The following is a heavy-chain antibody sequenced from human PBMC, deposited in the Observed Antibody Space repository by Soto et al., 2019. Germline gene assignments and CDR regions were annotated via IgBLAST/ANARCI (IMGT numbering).Heavy chain of an antibody. CDR3: ARVYRRVWYPVDY. Sequence: QLQLQESGPGLVKPSETLSLTCTVSGGSLSSSSYYWGWMRQPPGKGLEWLGRIYYRGSTYYNPSLKGRVIISVGTPEIRFALMPSSVTAADTAVYYGARVYRRVWYPVDYWGQATLVTFS. J-gene: IGHJ4*02. V-gene: IGHV4-39*01. CDR2: IYYRGST. CDR1: GGSLSSSSYY. D-gene: IGHD1-20*01.